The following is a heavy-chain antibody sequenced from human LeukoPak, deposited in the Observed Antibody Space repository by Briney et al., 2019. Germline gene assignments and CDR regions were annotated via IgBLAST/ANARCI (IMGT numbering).Heavy chain of an antibody. CDR3: ARGYYGSGSLFDY. V-gene: IGHV3-21*01. J-gene: IGHJ4*02. CDR1: GFTFSSYS. Sequence: GGSLRLSCAASGFTFSSYSMNWVRQAPGKGLEWVSSISSSSSYIYYADSVKGRFTVSRDNAKNSLYLQMNSLRAEDTAVYYCARGYYGSGSLFDYWGQGTLVTVSS. D-gene: IGHD3-10*01. CDR2: ISSSSSYI.